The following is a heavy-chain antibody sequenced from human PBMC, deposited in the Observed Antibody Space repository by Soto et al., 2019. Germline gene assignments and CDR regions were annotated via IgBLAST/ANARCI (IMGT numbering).Heavy chain of an antibody. CDR3: AIDILYRLDY. D-gene: IGHD3-9*01. V-gene: IGHV4-30-2*01. Sequence: TLSLTCAVSGGSISSGGYSWSWFRQPPGKGLEWIGYIYHSGSTYYNPSLKSRVTISVDRSKNQFSLKLSSVTAADTAVYYCAIDILYRLDYWGQGILVTVSS. CDR2: IYHSGST. J-gene: IGHJ4*02. CDR1: GGSISSGGYS.